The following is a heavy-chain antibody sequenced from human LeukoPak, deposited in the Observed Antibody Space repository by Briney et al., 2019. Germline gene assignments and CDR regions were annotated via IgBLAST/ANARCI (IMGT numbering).Heavy chain of an antibody. D-gene: IGHD3-16*01. V-gene: IGHV1-46*01. CDR1: GYNFTSYY. CDR3: ARAASSHLYGPFDY. CDR2: INPSGGTT. Sequence: ASVKVSCKASGYNFTSYYMHWVRQAPGQGLEWMGIINPSGGTTSYAQKFQGRVTMTTDTSTSTAYMELRSLRSDDTAVYYCARAASSHLYGPFDYWGQGTLVTVSS. J-gene: IGHJ4*02.